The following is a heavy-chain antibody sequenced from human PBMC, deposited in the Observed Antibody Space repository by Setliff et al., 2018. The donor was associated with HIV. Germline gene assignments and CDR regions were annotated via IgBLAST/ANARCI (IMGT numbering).Heavy chain of an antibody. V-gene: IGHV1-46*01. J-gene: IGHJ4*02. D-gene: IGHD3-3*01. Sequence: GASVMVSCKASGYTFTNYYMHWVRQAPGQGLEWMGIINPSGGSTSYQQIFQGRVTMTRDTSTSTGYVELSSLRSEDTAVYYCARGSSALIMREFYDFWSATRDAWDYWGQGTLVTVSS. CDR3: ARGSSALIMREFYDFWSATRDAWDY. CDR1: GYTFTNYY. CDR2: INPSGGST.